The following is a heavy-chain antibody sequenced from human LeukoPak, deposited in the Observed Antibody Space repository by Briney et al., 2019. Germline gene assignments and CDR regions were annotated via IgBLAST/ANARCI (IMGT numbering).Heavy chain of an antibody. CDR2: IDYTGGRT. Sequence: PGGSLRLSCAASGFSFSNYAMNWVRQAPGKGLEWVSTIDYTGGRTYYADSVKGRFTISRDTSKSTLYLQMNSLRAEDTAVYYCAKYRAVADSDAFDIWGQGTMVTVSS. V-gene: IGHV3-23*01. CDR3: AKYRAVADSDAFDI. CDR1: GFSFSNYA. J-gene: IGHJ3*02. D-gene: IGHD6-19*01.